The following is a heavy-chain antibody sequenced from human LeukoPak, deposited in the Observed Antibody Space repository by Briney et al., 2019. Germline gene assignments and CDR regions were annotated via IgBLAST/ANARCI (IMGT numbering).Heavy chain of an antibody. D-gene: IGHD2-8*01. CDR3: AKGLKPAMASRSNYFDY. CDR1: GFSFSNYA. Sequence: GGSLRLSCAASGFSFSNYAMHWVRQAPGKGLEWVSTITGSGGSTHYADSVKGRFTISRDNSKNTLYLQMNSLRADDTAVYYCAKGLKPAMASRSNYFDYSCQGALVTVSS. J-gene: IGHJ4*02. V-gene: IGHV3-23*01. CDR2: ITGSGGST.